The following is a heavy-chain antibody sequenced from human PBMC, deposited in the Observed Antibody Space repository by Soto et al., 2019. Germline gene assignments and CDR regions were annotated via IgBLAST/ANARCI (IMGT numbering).Heavy chain of an antibody. CDR1: GFTFSSYS. CDR2: ISSSSSTI. V-gene: IGHV3-48*01. CDR3: ARDGRFDILTGDFDY. Sequence: GGSLRLSCAASGFTFSSYSMNWVRQAPGKGLEWVSYISSSSSTIYYADSVKGRFTISRDNAKNSLYLQMNSLRAEDTAVYYCARDGRFDILTGDFDYWGQGTLVTVSS. J-gene: IGHJ4*02. D-gene: IGHD3-9*01.